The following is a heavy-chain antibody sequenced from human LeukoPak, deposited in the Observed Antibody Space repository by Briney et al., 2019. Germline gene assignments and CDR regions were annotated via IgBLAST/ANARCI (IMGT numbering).Heavy chain of an antibody. CDR1: GFTFSDYI. CDR3: TRDGGEGGNSAFDI. CDR2: IRRGPNSYTT. J-gene: IGHJ3*02. D-gene: IGHD3-16*01. Sequence: SGGSLRLSCAASGFTFSDYILDWVRQAPGKGLEWVGRIRRGPNSYTTEYAASVKGRFIISRDDSKNSLYLHMNSLKTEDTAVYHCTRDGGEGGNSAFDIWGQGTMVTVSS. V-gene: IGHV3-72*01.